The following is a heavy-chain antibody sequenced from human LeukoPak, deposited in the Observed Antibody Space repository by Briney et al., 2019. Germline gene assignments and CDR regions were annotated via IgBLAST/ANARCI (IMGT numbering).Heavy chain of an antibody. CDR1: GYSISSDYY. J-gene: IGHJ4*02. CDR2: IYPSGST. V-gene: IGHV4-38-2*02. Sequence: SETLSLTCTVSGYSISSDYYWGWIRQPAGKGLEWIGCIYPSGSTNYNPSLKSRVTISVDTSKNQFSLKLSSVTAADTAVYYCARGQAEAALFPFDYWGQGTLVTVSS. CDR3: ARGQAEAALFPFDY. D-gene: IGHD6-6*01.